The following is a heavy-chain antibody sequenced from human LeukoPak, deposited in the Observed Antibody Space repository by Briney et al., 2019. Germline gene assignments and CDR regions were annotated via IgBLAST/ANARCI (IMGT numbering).Heavy chain of an antibody. V-gene: IGHV4-59*01. CDR1: GGPISSYY. J-gene: IGHJ5*02. Sequence: SETLSLTCTVSGGPISSYYWSWIRQPPGKGLEWIGYIYYSGSTNYNPSLKSRVTISVDTSKNQFSLKLSSVTAADTAVYYCARGTGFDPWGQGTLVTVSS. CDR3: ARGTGFDP. CDR2: IYYSGST.